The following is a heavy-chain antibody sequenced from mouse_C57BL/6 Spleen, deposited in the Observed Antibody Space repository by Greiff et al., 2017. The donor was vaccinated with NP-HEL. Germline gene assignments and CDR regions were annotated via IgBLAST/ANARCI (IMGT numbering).Heavy chain of an antibody. D-gene: IGHD1-1*01. Sequence: VHVKQSGPVLVKPGASVKMSCKASGYTFTDYYMNWVKQSHGKSLEWIGVINPYNGGTSYNQKFKGKATLTVDKSSSTAYMELNSLTSEDSAVYYCARSPYYYGSSLFDYWGQGTTLTVSS. V-gene: IGHV1-19*01. J-gene: IGHJ2*01. CDR3: ARSPYYYGSSLFDY. CDR2: INPYNGGT. CDR1: GYTFTDYY.